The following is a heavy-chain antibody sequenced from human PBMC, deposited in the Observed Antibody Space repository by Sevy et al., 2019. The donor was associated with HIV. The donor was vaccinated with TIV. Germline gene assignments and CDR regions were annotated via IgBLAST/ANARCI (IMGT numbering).Heavy chain of an antibody. Sequence: ASVKVSCKVSGYTLTEFSMHWVRQAPGKGLEWMATFDPEDDETIYAQKFQGRVTMAQDTSTDAVYMGLSSLRSKDTAVYYCATTKCYYESSGYPLDYWGQGTPVTVSS. CDR1: GYTLTEFS. J-gene: IGHJ4*02. V-gene: IGHV1-24*01. CDR2: FDPEDDET. D-gene: IGHD3-22*01. CDR3: ATTKCYYESSGYPLDY.